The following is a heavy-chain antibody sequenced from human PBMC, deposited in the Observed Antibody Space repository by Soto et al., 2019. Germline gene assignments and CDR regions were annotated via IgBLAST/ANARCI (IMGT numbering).Heavy chain of an antibody. Sequence: GGSLRLSCAASGFTFSTYAMHWVRQAPGKGLDWVALISFDGSSKYYANSMEGRFTISRDNSKNTLYLQMNSLRAEDTAVYYCAKDLGYSGYGVFDYWGQGTLVTVSS. D-gene: IGHD5-12*01. CDR1: GFTFSTYA. V-gene: IGHV3-30*18. J-gene: IGHJ4*02. CDR2: ISFDGSSK. CDR3: AKDLGYSGYGVFDY.